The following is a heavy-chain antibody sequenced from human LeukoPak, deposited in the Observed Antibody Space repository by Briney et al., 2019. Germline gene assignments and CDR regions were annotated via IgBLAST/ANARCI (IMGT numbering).Heavy chain of an antibody. CDR1: GYTFTSYG. V-gene: IGHV1-18*04. D-gene: IGHD3-10*01. CDR3: ARDRARYYFDY. J-gene: IGHJ4*02. CDR2: INAYNGNT. Sequence: ASVKDSCKASGYTFTSYGISWVRQAPGQGLEWMGCINAYNGNTNYAQKLQGRVTMNTHTSTSTAYMELRSLRSDDTAVYYCARDRARYYFDYWGQGTLVTVSS.